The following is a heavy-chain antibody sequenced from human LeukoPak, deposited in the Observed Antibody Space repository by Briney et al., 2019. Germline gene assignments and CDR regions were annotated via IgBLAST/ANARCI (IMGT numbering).Heavy chain of an antibody. CDR2: INHSGST. J-gene: IGHJ5*02. D-gene: IGHD3-16*02. Sequence: PSETLSLTCTVSGGSISSYYWSWIRQPPGKGLEWIGEINHSGSTNYNPSPKSRVTISVDTSKNQFSLKLSSVTAADTAVYYCARGTDYVWGSYRRGNWFDPWGQGTLVTVSS. CDR1: GGSISSYY. V-gene: IGHV4-34*01. CDR3: ARGTDYVWGSYRRGNWFDP.